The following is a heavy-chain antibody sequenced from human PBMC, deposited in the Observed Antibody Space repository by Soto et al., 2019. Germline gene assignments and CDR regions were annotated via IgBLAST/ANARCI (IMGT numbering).Heavy chain of an antibody. CDR1: GGSFSGYY. J-gene: IGHJ6*02. D-gene: IGHD3-10*01. CDR3: ARGGVRFHYAVDV. V-gene: IGHV4-34*01. Sequence: SETLSLTCAVSGGSFSGYYCNWIRQPPGKGLEWIGEINHVGTTTYNPSLKSRVTITLDTSKSQISLTLNSLTAADTAVYYCARGGVRFHYAVDVWGLGTTVTVSS. CDR2: INHVGTT.